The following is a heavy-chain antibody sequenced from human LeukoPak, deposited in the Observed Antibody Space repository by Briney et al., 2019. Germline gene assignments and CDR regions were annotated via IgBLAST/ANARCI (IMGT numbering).Heavy chain of an antibody. CDR1: GFTFSSYD. CDR3: AKDTRYGSETFGAFDI. Sequence: GGSLRLSCAASGFTFSSYDMHWVRQATGKGLEWVSAIGTAGDTYYPGSVKGRFTISRENAKNSLYLQMNSLRAEDTAVYYCAKDTRYGSETFGAFDIWGQGTMITVSS. V-gene: IGHV3-13*01. CDR2: IGTAGDT. D-gene: IGHD3-10*01. J-gene: IGHJ3*02.